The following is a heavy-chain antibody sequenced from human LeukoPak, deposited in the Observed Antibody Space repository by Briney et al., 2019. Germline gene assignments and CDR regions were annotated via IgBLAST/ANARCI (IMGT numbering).Heavy chain of an antibody. Sequence: SETLSLTCTVSGGSISSSSYYWGWIRQPPGKGLEWIGSIYYSGSTYYSPSLKSRVTISVDTSKNQFSLKLSSVTAADTAMYYCARNRYYYGSGNYGVPNWFDPWGQGTLVTVSS. V-gene: IGHV4-39*01. CDR2: IYYSGST. CDR1: GGSISSSSYY. D-gene: IGHD3-10*01. J-gene: IGHJ5*02. CDR3: ARNRYYYGSGNYGVPNWFDP.